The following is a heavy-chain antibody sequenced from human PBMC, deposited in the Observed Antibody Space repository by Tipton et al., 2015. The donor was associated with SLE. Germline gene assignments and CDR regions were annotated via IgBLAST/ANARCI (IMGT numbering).Heavy chain of an antibody. V-gene: IGHV4-39*07. CDR1: DGSIRSTNYY. J-gene: IGHJ4*02. Sequence: TLSLTCTVSDGSIRSTNYYWGWIRQPPGKGLEWIGSIFYTGSTYYNPSLKSRVSFSIDTSKHQFSLKLNSVTAADTAVYYCARNRVFYFDYWGQGSLVTVSS. CDR2: IFYTGST. CDR3: ARNRVFYFDY.